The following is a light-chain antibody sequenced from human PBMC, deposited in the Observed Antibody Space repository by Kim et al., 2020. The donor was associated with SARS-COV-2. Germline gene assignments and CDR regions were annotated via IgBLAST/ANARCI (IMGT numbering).Light chain of an antibody. CDR2: DAS. J-gene: IGKJ3*01. Sequence: SASVGDRVTITCQASQDISNYLNWYQQKPGKAPKRLIYDASNLETGVPSRFSGSGSGTDFTFTISSLQPEDIATYYCQQYDNLPRFGPGTKVDIK. V-gene: IGKV1-33*01. CDR1: QDISNY. CDR3: QQYDNLPR.